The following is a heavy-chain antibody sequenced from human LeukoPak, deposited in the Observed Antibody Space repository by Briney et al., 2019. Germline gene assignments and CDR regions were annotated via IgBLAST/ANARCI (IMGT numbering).Heavy chain of an antibody. Sequence: ASVKVSCKASGYTFISYYMHWVRQAPGQGPEWRGIMNLSGGTTSYAQKFQGRLTMTSDTSTSTVYMELSSLRSEDTAMYYCARGAMTTVTVIEIDPWGQGTLVTVSS. CDR1: GYTFISYY. V-gene: IGHV1-46*01. J-gene: IGHJ5*02. CDR2: MNLSGGTT. CDR3: ARGAMTTVTVIEIDP. D-gene: IGHD4-17*01.